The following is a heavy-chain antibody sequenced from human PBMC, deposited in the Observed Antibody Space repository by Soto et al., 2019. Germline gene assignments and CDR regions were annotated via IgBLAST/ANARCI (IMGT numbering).Heavy chain of an antibody. Sequence: PSETLSLTCAVYGGSFSGYYWSWIRQPPGKGLEWIGEINHSGSTNYNPSLKSRVTISVDTSKNQFSLKLSSVTAADTAMYYCASDYGEFDYWGQGTQVTVSS. D-gene: IGHD4-17*01. CDR2: INHSGST. J-gene: IGHJ4*02. CDR1: GGSFSGYY. CDR3: ASDYGEFDY. V-gene: IGHV4-34*01.